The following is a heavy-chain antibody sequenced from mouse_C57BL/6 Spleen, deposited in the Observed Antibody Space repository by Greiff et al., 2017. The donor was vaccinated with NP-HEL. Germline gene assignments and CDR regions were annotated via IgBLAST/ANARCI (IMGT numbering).Heavy chain of an antibody. J-gene: IGHJ4*01. CDR1: GYAFSSYW. CDR3: ARIYFSYAMDY. V-gene: IGHV1-80*01. D-gene: IGHD2-3*01. Sequence: VQLQESGAELVKPGASVKISCKASGYAFSSYWMNWVKQRPGKGLAWIGQLYPGDGDTNYNGKFKGKATLTADKSSSTAYMQLSSLTSEDSAVYFCARIYFSYAMDYWGQGTSVTVSS. CDR2: LYPGDGDT.